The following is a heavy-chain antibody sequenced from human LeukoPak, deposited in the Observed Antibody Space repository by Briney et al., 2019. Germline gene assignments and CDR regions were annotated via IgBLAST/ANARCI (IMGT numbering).Heavy chain of an antibody. Sequence: GGSLRLSCAASGFTFSSYGMHWVRQAPGKGLEWVALISFDGTNKYYADSVKGRFTISRDNSKNTLYLQMNSLRAGDTAVYYCAKDRRLQLPFDYWGQGTLVTVSS. CDR2: ISFDGTNK. V-gene: IGHV3-30*18. D-gene: IGHD5-24*01. CDR1: GFTFSSYG. CDR3: AKDRRLQLPFDY. J-gene: IGHJ4*02.